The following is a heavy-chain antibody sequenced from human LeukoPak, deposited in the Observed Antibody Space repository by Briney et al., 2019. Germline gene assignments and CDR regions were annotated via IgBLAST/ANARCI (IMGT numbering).Heavy chain of an antibody. CDR3: ARDQGGYAVY. CDR2: MYYSGRT. CDR1: GGSISIGGYY. J-gene: IGHJ4*02. V-gene: IGHV4-31*03. D-gene: IGHD5-18*01. Sequence: KSSETLSLTCTVSGGSISIGGYYWNWLRQHPGKAPEWIGKMYYSGRTYYKPCLKSRVTISVDTSKKQFSLKMSSVTAADTAAYYRARDQGGYAVYWGQGTLVTVSS.